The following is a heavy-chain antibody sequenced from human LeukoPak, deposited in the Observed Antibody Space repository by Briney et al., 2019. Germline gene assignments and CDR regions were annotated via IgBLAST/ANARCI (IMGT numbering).Heavy chain of an antibody. J-gene: IGHJ5*02. V-gene: IGHV3-33*01. Sequence: GGSLRLSCAASGFTFSSYGMHWARQAPGKGLEWVAVIRYDGSNKYYADSVKGRFTIPRDNSKNTLYLQMNSLRAEDTAVYYCARWVPVRSDPRARGWFDPWGQGTLVTVSS. CDR3: ARWVPVRSDPRARGWFDP. CDR1: GFTFSSYG. CDR2: IRYDGSNK. D-gene: IGHD2-21*02.